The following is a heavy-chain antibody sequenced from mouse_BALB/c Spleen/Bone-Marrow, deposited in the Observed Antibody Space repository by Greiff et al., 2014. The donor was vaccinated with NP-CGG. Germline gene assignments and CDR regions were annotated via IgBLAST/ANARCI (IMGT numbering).Heavy chain of an antibody. J-gene: IGHJ4*01. V-gene: IGHV14-3*02. D-gene: IGHD2-4*01. CDR2: IDPANGNT. Sequence: EVKLMESGAELVKPEASVKLSCTASGFNIKDTYMHWVKQRPEQGLEWIGRIDPANGNTKYDPKFQGKATITADTSSNTAYLQLSSLTSEDTAVYYCARERDYDYAYAMDYWGQGTSVTVSS. CDR3: ARERDYDYAYAMDY. CDR1: GFNIKDTY.